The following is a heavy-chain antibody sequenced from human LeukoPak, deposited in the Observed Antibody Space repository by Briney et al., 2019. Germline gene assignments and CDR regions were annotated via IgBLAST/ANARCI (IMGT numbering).Heavy chain of an antibody. CDR3: ARESFLFAGRGGRFDY. D-gene: IGHD6-13*01. J-gene: IGHJ4*02. V-gene: IGHV3-48*03. CDR1: GFSFSSYD. CDR2: ISPSGTTM. Sequence: PGGSLRLSCAASGFSFSSYDFNWVRQAPGKGLGWISYISPSGTTMHHADSVKGRFTISKDNAKNSVYLQMNSLRVEDTGLYYCARESFLFAGRGGRFDYWGQGTLVTVSS.